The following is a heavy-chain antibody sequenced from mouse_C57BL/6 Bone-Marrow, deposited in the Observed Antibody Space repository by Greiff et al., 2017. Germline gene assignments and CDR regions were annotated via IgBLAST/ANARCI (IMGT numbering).Heavy chain of an antibody. CDR2: IYPGSGST. Sequence: QVQLQQPRAELVKPGASVKMSCKASGYTFTSYWITWVKQRPGQGLEWIGDIYPGSGSTNYNEKFKSKATLTVDTSSSTAYMQLSSLTSEDSAVYYCAREDSSGYLYYAMDYWGQGTSVTVSS. CDR1: GYTFTSYW. J-gene: IGHJ4*01. V-gene: IGHV1-55*01. CDR3: AREDSSGYLYYAMDY. D-gene: IGHD3-2*02.